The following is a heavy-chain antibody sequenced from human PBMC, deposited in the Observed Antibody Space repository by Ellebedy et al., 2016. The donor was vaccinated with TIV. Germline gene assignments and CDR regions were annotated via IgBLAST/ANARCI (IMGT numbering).Heavy chain of an antibody. CDR3: ARRCSSTSCYSARDWFDP. Sequence: GGSLRLXXAASGFSLSDYWMNWVRQAPGQGLEWVANIKQDGSETYYADSVKGRFTISRDNAKNSLYLQMNSLRAEDTAVYYCARRCSSTSCYSARDWFDPWGQGTLVTVSS. V-gene: IGHV3-7*01. J-gene: IGHJ5*02. CDR2: IKQDGSET. D-gene: IGHD2-2*01. CDR1: GFSLSDYW.